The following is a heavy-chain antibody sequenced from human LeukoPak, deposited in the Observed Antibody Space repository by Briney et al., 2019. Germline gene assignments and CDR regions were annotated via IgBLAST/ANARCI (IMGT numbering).Heavy chain of an antibody. Sequence: SETLSLTCAVYGGSFSGYYWSWIRQPPGKGLEWIGEINHSGSTNYNPSLKSRVTTSVDTSKNQFSLKLSSVTAADTAVYYCSRENGAFSPFGYWGQGILVTVLS. CDR2: INHSGST. J-gene: IGHJ4*02. V-gene: IGHV4-34*01. D-gene: IGHD2-8*01. CDR1: GGSFSGYY. CDR3: SRENGAFSPFGY.